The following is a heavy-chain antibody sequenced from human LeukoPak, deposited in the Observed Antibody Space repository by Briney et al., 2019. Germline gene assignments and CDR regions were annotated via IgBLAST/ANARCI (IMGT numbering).Heavy chain of an antibody. D-gene: IGHD4-17*01. CDR1: GFTFGDYS. V-gene: IGHV3-23*01. CDR2: ISISGGTT. CDR3: ANEIRPNDY. J-gene: IGHJ4*02. Sequence: GGSLRLSCTASGFTFGDYSMTWFRQAPGKGLEWVSSISISGGTTYYADSVKGRFTISRENSKSTLYLQMNNLRADDTAVYYCANEIRPNDYWGQGTLVTVSS.